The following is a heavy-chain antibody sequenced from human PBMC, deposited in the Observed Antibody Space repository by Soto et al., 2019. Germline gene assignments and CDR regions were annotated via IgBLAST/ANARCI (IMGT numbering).Heavy chain of an antibody. CDR2: INPSGGST. CDR3: ARELSTIFGVVDAGGMDV. D-gene: IGHD3-3*01. V-gene: IGHV1-46*01. Sequence: GASVKLSCKACGDSFTSYYMHCVRQAPGQGLEWMGIINPSGGSTSYAQKFQGRVTMTRDTSTSTVYMELSSLRSEDTAVYYCARELSTIFGVVDAGGMDVWGQGTTVTVSS. J-gene: IGHJ6*02. CDR1: GDSFTSYY.